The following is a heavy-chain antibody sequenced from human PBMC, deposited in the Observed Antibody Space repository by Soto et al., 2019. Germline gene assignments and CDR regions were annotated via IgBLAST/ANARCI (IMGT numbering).Heavy chain of an antibody. D-gene: IGHD4-17*01. CDR1: GFTFSSCG. CDR3: ARDIQPYGGDWYFDL. V-gene: IGHV3-33*01. CDR2: IWYDGSNK. Sequence: QVQLVESGGGVVQPGRSLRLSCAASGFTFSSCGMHWVRQTPGKGLEWVAVIWYDGSNKYYADSVKGRFTISRDNSKNTLYLQMNSLRAEDTAVYYCARDIQPYGGDWYFDLWGRGTLVTVSS. J-gene: IGHJ2*01.